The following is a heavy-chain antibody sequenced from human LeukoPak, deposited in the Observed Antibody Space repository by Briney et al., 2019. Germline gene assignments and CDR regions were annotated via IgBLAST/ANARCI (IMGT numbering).Heavy chain of an antibody. D-gene: IGHD1-26*01. J-gene: IGHJ6*03. Sequence: TSETLSLTCTVSGASVTSYYWSWIRQPPGKGLEWIGYIYYTGSTNYNPSLKGRVTISIDTSKNQFSLKVTSVTAADTAVYYCARDPYSGSYGNYYYYFMDVWGKGTTVTISS. CDR2: IYYTGST. CDR1: GASVTSYY. V-gene: IGHV4-59*02. CDR3: ARDPYSGSYGNYYYYFMDV.